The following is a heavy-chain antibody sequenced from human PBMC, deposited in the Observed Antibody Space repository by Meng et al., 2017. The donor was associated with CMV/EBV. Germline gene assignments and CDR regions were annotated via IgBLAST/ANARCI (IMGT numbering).Heavy chain of an antibody. CDR1: GFSLSTGGVG. V-gene: IGHV2-5*02. Sequence: QITLKESGLTLVKPTXTLTPTCTFSGFSLSTGGVGVGWIRQPPGKALEWLALIYWDDDKRYSPSLKSRLTITKDTSKTQVVLTVTNMDPVDTATYFCAHISIFGVVNYWGQGTLVTVSS. CDR2: IYWDDDK. D-gene: IGHD3-3*01. CDR3: AHISIFGVVNY. J-gene: IGHJ4*02.